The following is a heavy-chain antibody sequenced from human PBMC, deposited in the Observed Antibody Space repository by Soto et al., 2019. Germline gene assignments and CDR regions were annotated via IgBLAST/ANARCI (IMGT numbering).Heavy chain of an antibody. CDR2: INHSGST. Sequence: QVQLQQWGAGLLKPSETLSLTCAVYGGSFSGYYWSWIRQPPGKGLEWIGEINHSGSTNYNPSLKSRVTISVDTSKNQFSLKLSSVTAADTAVYYCATGVGSSRAYYYYGMDVWGQGTTVTVSS. CDR3: ATGVGSSRAYYYYGMDV. V-gene: IGHV4-34*01. D-gene: IGHD6-6*01. J-gene: IGHJ6*02. CDR1: GGSFSGYY.